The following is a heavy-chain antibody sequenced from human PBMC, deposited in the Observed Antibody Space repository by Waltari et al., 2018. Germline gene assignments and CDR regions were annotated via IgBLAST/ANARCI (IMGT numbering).Heavy chain of an antibody. J-gene: IGHJ4*02. CDR3: ARLNNWNYVGYFDY. V-gene: IGHV1-69*01. CDR1: GGTFSSYA. CDR2: IIPIFGTA. D-gene: IGHD1-7*01. Sequence: QVQLVQSGAEVKKPGSSVTVSCKASGGTFSSYAISWVRQAPGQGLEWMGGIIPIFGTANYAQKFQGRVTITADESTSTAYMELSSLRSEDTAVYYCARLNNWNYVGYFDYWGQGTLVTVSS.